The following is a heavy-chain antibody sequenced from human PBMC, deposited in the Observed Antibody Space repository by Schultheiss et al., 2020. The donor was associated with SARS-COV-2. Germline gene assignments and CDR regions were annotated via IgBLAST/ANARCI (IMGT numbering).Heavy chain of an antibody. Sequence: SETLSLTCTVSGGSISSYYWSWIRQPPGKGLEWIGYIYYSGSTNYNPSLKSRVTISVDTSKNQFSLKLSSVTAADTAVYYCARVVAVFDAFDIWGQGTMVTVSS. V-gene: IGHV4-59*01. CDR1: GGSISSYY. CDR3: ARVVAVFDAFDI. J-gene: IGHJ3*02. CDR2: IYYSGST. D-gene: IGHD2-15*01.